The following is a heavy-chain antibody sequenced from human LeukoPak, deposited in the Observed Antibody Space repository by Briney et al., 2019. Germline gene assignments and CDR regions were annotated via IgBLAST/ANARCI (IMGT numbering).Heavy chain of an antibody. CDR1: GYSFTSYW. CDR2: IDPSDSYT. D-gene: IGHD3-10*01. Sequence: ESLKISCKGSGYSFTSYWISWVRQMAGKGLEWMGRIDPSDSYTNYSPSFQGHVTISADKSISTAYLQWSSLKASDTAMYYCARQVTMVRGVIGFDPWGQGTLVTVSS. J-gene: IGHJ5*02. V-gene: IGHV5-10-1*01. CDR3: ARQVTMVRGVIGFDP.